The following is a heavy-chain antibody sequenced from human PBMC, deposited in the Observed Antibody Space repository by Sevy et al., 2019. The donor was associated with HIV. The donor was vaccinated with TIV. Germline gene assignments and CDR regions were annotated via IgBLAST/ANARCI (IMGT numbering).Heavy chain of an antibody. J-gene: IGHJ4*02. CDR3: AKDRVSGTYYSGDFDY. CDR1: GFTFSTYV. CDR2: ISGSGSST. Sequence: GGSLRLSCAASGFTFSTYVMTWVRQAPGGGLEWVSVISGSGSSTYYADSVKGRFTISRDNSKNTLFLQMNSLRADDTAVYYCAKDRVSGTYYSGDFDYWGQGTLVTVSS. D-gene: IGHD3-10*01. V-gene: IGHV3-23*01.